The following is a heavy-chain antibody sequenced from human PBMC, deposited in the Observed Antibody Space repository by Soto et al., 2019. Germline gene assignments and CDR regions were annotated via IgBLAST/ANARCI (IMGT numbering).Heavy chain of an antibody. CDR2: ISYHGSNK. V-gene: IGHV3-30*18. CDR3: AKGPAYSSGWYVDY. J-gene: IGHJ4*02. D-gene: IGHD6-19*01. CDR1: GFTFSHNG. Sequence: QVQLVESGGGVVQPGRSLRLSCAASGFTFSHNGMHWVRQAPGKGLGWVAVISYHGSNKYYADSVKGRFTISRDNSKNTLYLQMNSLRAEDTAVYYCAKGPAYSSGWYVDYWGQGTLVTVSS.